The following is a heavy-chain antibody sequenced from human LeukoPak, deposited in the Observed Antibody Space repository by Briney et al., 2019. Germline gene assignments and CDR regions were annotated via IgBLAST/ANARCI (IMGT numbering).Heavy chain of an antibody. CDR2: IYRNGST. CDR1: HYSISSGYF. J-gene: IGHJ4*02. V-gene: IGHV4-38-2*02. CDR3: AREHNFWSDYYRDTYYFDY. D-gene: IGHD3-3*01. Sequence: SETLSLTCTVSHYSISSGYFWGWIRQPPGKGLEWIGTIYRNGSTYFNPSLKSRVTISVDTSKNKFSLKLSSVTAADTAVYYRAREHNFWSDYYRDTYYFDYWGQGTLVTVSS.